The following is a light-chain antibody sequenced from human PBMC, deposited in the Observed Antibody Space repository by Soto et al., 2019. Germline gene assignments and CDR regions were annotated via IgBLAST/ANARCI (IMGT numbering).Light chain of an antibody. Sequence: QSALTQPPSVSGSPGQSVTISCTGTSSDVGSYNRVSWYQQPPGTAPKLMIYEVSNRPSGVPDRFSGSKSGNTASLTISGLQAEDEADYYCSSYPSSSTDVFGTGTKLTVL. CDR1: SSDVGSYNR. CDR2: EVS. J-gene: IGLJ1*01. CDR3: SSYPSSSTDV. V-gene: IGLV2-18*02.